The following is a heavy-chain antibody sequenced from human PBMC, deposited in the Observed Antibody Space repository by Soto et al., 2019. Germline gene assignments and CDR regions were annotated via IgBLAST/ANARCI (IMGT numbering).Heavy chain of an antibody. CDR2: IYYSGST. Sequence: QVQLQESGPGLVKPSQTLSLTCTVSGGSISSGGYYWSWIRQPPGKGLEWIGYIYYSGSTYYNPSLKSRVTISVDTSKNQFSLKLSSVTAADTAVYYCARAHLRVTIEGYYYYGMDVWGQGTTVTVSS. CDR1: GGSISSGGYY. J-gene: IGHJ6*02. D-gene: IGHD4-4*01. CDR3: ARAHLRVTIEGYYYYGMDV. V-gene: IGHV4-31*03.